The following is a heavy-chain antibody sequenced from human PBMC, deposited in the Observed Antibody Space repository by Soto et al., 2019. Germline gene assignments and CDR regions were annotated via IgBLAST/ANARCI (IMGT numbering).Heavy chain of an antibody. V-gene: IGHV5-10-1*01. J-gene: IGHJ6*02. CDR3: ARRGYDFWSDLDV. Sequence: PGESLKISCKGSGYNFTSYWIIWVRQMPGKGLEWMGNIDPTDSFTNYSPSFQGHVTISTDKSMSTAYLQWGTLKASDTAMYYCARRGYDFWSDLDVWGQGTTVTVSS. CDR1: GYNFTSYW. D-gene: IGHD3-3*01. CDR2: IDPTDSFT.